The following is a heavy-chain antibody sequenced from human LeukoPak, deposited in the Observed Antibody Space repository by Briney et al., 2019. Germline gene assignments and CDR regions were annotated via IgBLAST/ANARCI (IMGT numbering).Heavy chain of an antibody. J-gene: IGHJ4*02. Sequence: SETLSLTCVVSGYSISKDYYWGWIRQPPGKGLEWIGNIYHSGGSYYNPSLKSRVTISVDTSKNQFSLKLSSVTAADTAVYYCARHLGSTWYEGLDYWGQGTLVTVSS. CDR2: IYHSGGS. CDR3: ARHLGSTWYEGLDY. D-gene: IGHD6-13*01. CDR1: GYSISKDYY. V-gene: IGHV4-38-2*01.